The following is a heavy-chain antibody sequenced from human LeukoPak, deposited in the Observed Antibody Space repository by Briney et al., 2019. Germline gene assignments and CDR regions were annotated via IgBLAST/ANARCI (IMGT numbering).Heavy chain of an antibody. D-gene: IGHD6-19*01. CDR1: GFTFSSYA. CDR3: AKDEAVAGPYYFDY. J-gene: IGHJ4*02. Sequence: GSLRLSCAASGFTFSSYAMGWVRQAPGKGLEWVSAICGSGGSTYYADSVKGRFTISRDNSKNTLYLQMNSLRAEDTAVYYCAKDEAVAGPYYFDYWGQGTLVTVSS. CDR2: ICGSGGST. V-gene: IGHV3-23*01.